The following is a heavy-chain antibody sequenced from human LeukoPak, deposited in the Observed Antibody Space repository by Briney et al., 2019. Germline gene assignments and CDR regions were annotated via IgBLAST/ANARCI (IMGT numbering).Heavy chain of an antibody. Sequence: GGSLRLSCAASGFTFSSYWMNWARQAPGKGLEWVSAISGSGGSTYYADSVKGRFPISRDNAKNSLYLQMNSLRAEDTAVYYCARDRGIAAAGGFLYYYYYGMDVWGQGTTVTVSS. V-gene: IGHV3-23*01. D-gene: IGHD6-13*01. CDR1: GFTFSSYW. J-gene: IGHJ6*02. CDR2: ISGSGGST. CDR3: ARDRGIAAAGGFLYYYYYGMDV.